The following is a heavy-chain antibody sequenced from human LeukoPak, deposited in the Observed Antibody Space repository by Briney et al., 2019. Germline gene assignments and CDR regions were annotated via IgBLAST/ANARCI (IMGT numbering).Heavy chain of an antibody. CDR2: IKQDGSET. CDR1: GFTFSSYG. D-gene: IGHD3-10*01. CDR3: ARDQSIHPYPEVILDF. J-gene: IGHJ4*02. Sequence: PGGSLRLSCAASGFTFSSYGMHWVRQAPSKGLEWVANIKQDGSETYYMDYVKGRFTISRDNAENSLHLQMNSLRAEDTAVYYCARDQSIHPYPEVILDFWGQGALVTVSS. V-gene: IGHV3-7*01.